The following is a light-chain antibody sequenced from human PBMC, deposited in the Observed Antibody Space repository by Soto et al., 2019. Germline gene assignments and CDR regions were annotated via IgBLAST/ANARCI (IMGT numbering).Light chain of an antibody. CDR1: QSVDNY. J-gene: IGKJ1*01. CDR2: DAS. Sequence: EIVLTQSPATLYLSPEERATLSCRASQSVDNYLVWYQQKPCQAPTLLIYDASNRATGIPARFSGSGSGTEFTLTISSLEPEDFAVYNCQQRIDWPPAWAFGQGTKVQIK. V-gene: IGKV3-11*01. CDR3: QQRIDWPPAWA.